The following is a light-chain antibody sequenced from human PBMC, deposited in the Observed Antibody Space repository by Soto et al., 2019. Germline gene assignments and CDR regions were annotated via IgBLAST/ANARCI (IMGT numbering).Light chain of an antibody. J-gene: IGLJ2*01. CDR3: QVWDSREV. CDR2: YDS. Sequence: SYELTQPPSVSVAPGQTARITCEGNNIGSKSVHWYQQRSGQAPVLVIYYDSDRPSGIPERFSGSNSGNTATLTINRVEAGDEADYYCQVWDSREVFGGGTKLTVL. V-gene: IGLV3-21*04. CDR1: NIGSKS.